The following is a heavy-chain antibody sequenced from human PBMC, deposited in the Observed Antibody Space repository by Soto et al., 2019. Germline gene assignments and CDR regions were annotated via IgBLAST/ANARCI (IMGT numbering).Heavy chain of an antibody. CDR2: IGSSGSTI. CDR1: GFTFSDYY. Sequence: PGGSLRLSCAASGFTFSDYYMSWIRQAPGKGLEWVSYIGSSGSTIYYADSVKGRFTISRDNAKNSLYLQMNSLRAEYTVVYYCARDPQNYWVYYYFYMDVWGKVTTVTVSS. J-gene: IGHJ6*03. CDR3: ARDPQNYWVYYYFYMDV. D-gene: IGHD1-7*01. V-gene: IGHV3-11*01.